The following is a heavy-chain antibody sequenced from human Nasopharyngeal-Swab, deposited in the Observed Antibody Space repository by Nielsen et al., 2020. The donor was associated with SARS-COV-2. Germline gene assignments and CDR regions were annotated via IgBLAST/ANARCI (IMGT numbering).Heavy chain of an antibody. CDR1: GFTVSSNY. CDR2: IYSGGST. V-gene: IGHV3-53*01. CDR3: AKEAVAAPYYYYYYMDV. J-gene: IGHJ6*03. Sequence: GESLKISCAASGFTVSSNYMSWVRQAPGKGLEWVSVIYSGGSTYYADSVKGRFTISRDNSKNTLYLQMNSLRAEDTAVYYCAKEAVAAPYYYYYYMDVWGKGTTVTVSS. D-gene: IGHD2-15*01.